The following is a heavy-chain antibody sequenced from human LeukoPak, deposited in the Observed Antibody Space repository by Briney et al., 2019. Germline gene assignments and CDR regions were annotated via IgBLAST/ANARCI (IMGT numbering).Heavy chain of an antibody. CDR2: IYHTGAT. V-gene: IGHV4-59*08. J-gene: IGHJ4*02. Sequence: SETLSLTCTVSGGSISSYYWTWIRQSPGQGLEWIGYIYHTGATTYNPSLKSRVTMSIDTSKKQFSLKLTFVTAADTAVYFCARYGVSGWVIDNWGQGTLVTVSS. CDR3: ARYGVSGWVIDN. D-gene: IGHD6-19*01. CDR1: GGSISSYY.